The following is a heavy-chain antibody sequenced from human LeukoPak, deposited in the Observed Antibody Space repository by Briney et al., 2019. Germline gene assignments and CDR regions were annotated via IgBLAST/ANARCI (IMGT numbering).Heavy chain of an antibody. CDR3: ARKDGDRYYYYYMDV. D-gene: IGHD4-17*01. V-gene: IGHV4-4*07. J-gene: IGHJ6*03. CDR1: RGSTSTYY. CDR2: IYPSGNT. Sequence: SETLPLTCTVSRGSTSTYYWSWIRQPAGKGLEWIGRIYPSGNTNFNPSLMSRVTISVDTSKNQFSLKLSSVTAADTAVYYCARKDGDRYYYYYMDVWGKGTTVTISS.